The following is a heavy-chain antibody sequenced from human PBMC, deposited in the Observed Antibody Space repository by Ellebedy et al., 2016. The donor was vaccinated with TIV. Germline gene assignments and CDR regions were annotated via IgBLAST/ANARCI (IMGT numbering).Heavy chain of an antibody. CDR1: GFAVSSYV. CDR3: ARAGYYSTPLDY. CDR2: IGTGGDT. J-gene: IGHJ4*02. D-gene: IGHD6-13*01. V-gene: IGHV3-47*02. Sequence: GGSLRLXXAASGFAVSSYVLHWVRRAPGKGPEWVSAIGTGGDTYYADSVMGRFTISRDNAKKSLYLQMNSLIAEDMAVYYCARAGYYSTPLDYWGQGTLVTVSS.